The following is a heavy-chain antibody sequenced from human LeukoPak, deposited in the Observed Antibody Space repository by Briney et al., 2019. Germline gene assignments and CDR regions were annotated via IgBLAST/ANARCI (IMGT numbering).Heavy chain of an antibody. D-gene: IGHD3-22*01. V-gene: IGHV3-66*01. J-gene: IGHJ4*02. CDR2: IYSGGST. CDR3: ARSYYYDSSGY. Sequence: GGSLRLSCAASGFTVSSNYMSCVRQAPGKGLEWVSVIYSGGSTYYAESVKGRFTISRDNSKNTLYLQMNSLRAEDTAVYYCARSYYYDSSGYWGQGTLVTVS. CDR1: GFTVSSNY.